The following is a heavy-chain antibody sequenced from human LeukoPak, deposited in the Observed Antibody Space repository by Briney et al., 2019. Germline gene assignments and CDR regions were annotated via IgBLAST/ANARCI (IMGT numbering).Heavy chain of an antibody. J-gene: IGHJ6*03. D-gene: IGHD1-26*01. CDR3: ALEYSGSYYGSDYYYYMDV. CDR1: GYTFTSYD. CDR2: MNPNSGNT. Sequence: ASVMVSCKVSGYTFTSYDTNWVRQATGQGLEWMGWMNPNSGNTGYAQKFQGRVTMTRNTSISTAYMELSSLRSEDTAVYYCALEYSGSYYGSDYYYYMDVWGKGTTVTVSS. V-gene: IGHV1-8*01.